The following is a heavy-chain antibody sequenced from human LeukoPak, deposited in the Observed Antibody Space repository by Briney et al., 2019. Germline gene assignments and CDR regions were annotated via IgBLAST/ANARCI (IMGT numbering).Heavy chain of an antibody. D-gene: IGHD2-15*01. J-gene: IGHJ1*01. CDR1: GGSISSYY. CDR2: IYYSGST. Sequence: SETLSLTCTVSGGSISSYYWSWIRQPPGKGLEWIGYIYYSGSTNYNPSLKSRVTISVDTSKNQFSLKLSSVTAAGTAVYYCARDARYCSGGSCSRTGPFQHWGQGTLVTVSS. V-gene: IGHV4-59*01. CDR3: ARDARYCSGGSCSRTGPFQH.